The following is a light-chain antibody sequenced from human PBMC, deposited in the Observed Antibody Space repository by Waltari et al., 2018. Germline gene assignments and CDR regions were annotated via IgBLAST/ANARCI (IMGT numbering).Light chain of an antibody. V-gene: IGLV2-14*01. Sequence: QSALTQPASVSGSPGKSITISCSGTDSDVAAYDFDSCYQQHPGKAPHLIIYEVSNRPSGISNRFSASKSGNTASLTISGLQAEDEADYYCSSYTTSSAPEVFGTGTRVTVL. J-gene: IGLJ1*01. CDR2: EVS. CDR3: SSYTTSSAPEV. CDR1: DSDVAAYDF.